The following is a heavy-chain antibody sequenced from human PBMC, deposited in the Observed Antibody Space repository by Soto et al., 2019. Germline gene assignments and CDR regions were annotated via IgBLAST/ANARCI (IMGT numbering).Heavy chain of an antibody. CDR1: GFTFSSYG. Sequence: GGSLRLSCAASGFTFSSYGMHWVRQAPGKGLEWVAVIWYDGSSKYYADSVKGRFTISRDNSKNTLYLQMNSLRAEDTAVYYCAREFVYCSGGSCYPPGDYWGQGTLVTVSS. V-gene: IGHV3-33*01. CDR3: AREFVYCSGGSCYPPGDY. D-gene: IGHD2-15*01. CDR2: IWYDGSSK. J-gene: IGHJ4*02.